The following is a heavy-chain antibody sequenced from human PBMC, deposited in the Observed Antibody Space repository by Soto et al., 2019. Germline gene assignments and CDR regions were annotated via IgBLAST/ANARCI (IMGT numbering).Heavy chain of an antibody. Sequence: PGESLKISCNGSGYSFTSYWIGWVRQMPGKGLEWMGIIYPGDSDTRYSPSFQGQVTISADKSISTAYLQWSSLKASDTAMYYCARHISEWQQLGGRFDPWGQGTLVTV. D-gene: IGHD6-13*01. CDR2: IYPGDSDT. V-gene: IGHV5-51*01. J-gene: IGHJ5*02. CDR3: ARHISEWQQLGGRFDP. CDR1: GYSFTSYW.